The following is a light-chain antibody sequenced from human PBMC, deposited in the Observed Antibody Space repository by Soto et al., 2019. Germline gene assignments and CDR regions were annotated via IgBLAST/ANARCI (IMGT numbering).Light chain of an antibody. V-gene: IGLV2-8*01. Sequence: QSALTQPTSASGSPGQSVAISCTGTSSDVGGYNYVSWYQLHPGKAPKLMIYEVNLRPSGVPDRFSGSKSGNTASLTVSGLQAEDEADYYCSSYAGNNTYVFGTGTKLTVL. CDR1: SSDVGGYNY. CDR3: SSYAGNNTYV. CDR2: EVN. J-gene: IGLJ1*01.